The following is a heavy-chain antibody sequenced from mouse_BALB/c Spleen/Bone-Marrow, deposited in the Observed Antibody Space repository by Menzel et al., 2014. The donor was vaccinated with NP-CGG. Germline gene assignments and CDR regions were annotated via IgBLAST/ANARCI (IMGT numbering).Heavy chain of an antibody. CDR1: GYSFTGYT. J-gene: IGHJ2*01. CDR3: ARLDYYGSSSYFDY. V-gene: IGHV1-18*01. Sequence: VQLQQSGPELVKPGASMKISCKASGYSFTGYTMNWVKQSHGKNLEWIGLVNPYNGGTSYNQKFKGKATLTVDKPSIAAYMERLSLTSKDSAVYYCARLDYYGSSSYFDYWGRSTTLTVSS. CDR2: VNPYNGGT. D-gene: IGHD1-1*01.